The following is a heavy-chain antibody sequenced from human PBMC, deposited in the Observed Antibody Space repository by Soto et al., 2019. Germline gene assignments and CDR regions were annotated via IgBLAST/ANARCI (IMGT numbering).Heavy chain of an antibody. CDR2: ISYDGSSK. Sequence: QVQLVESGGGVVQPGRSLRLSCAASGFTFSSYAMHWVRQAPGKGLEWVAVISYDGSSKFYADSVKGRFTISRDTSKNTLYLQMNSLRAEDTAVYYSARDGGTILGVVIGEGGTPPSDYWGQGTLVTVSS. J-gene: IGHJ4*02. CDR1: GFTFSSYA. D-gene: IGHD3-3*01. CDR3: ARDGGTILGVVIGEGGTPPSDY. V-gene: IGHV3-30-3*01.